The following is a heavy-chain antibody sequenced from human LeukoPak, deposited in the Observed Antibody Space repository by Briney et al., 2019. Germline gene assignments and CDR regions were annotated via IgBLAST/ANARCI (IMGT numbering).Heavy chain of an antibody. CDR1: GGSISSRTYS. J-gene: IGHJ3*02. V-gene: IGHV4-39*01. CDR2: VYYSGNT. Sequence: PSETLSLTCTVSGGSISSRTYSWGWLRQPPGKGLEWIGSVYYSGNTYYDPSLKSRVTISVDTSKNQFSLKLSSVTAADTAVYYCARRAGGNLHDDAFDIWGQGTMVTVSS. CDR3: ARRAGGNLHDDAFDI. D-gene: IGHD4-23*01.